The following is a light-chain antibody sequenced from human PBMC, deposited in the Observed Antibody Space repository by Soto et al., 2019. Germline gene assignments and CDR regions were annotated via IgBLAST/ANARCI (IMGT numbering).Light chain of an antibody. Sequence: QSVLTQPASVSGSPGQSIAISCTGTSTDVGGYSYVSWYQQHPGKAPKLMIYEVSNRPSGVSNRFSGAKSGNTASLTISGLQAEDEADYYCSSYTSDSTLVFGGGTKLTVL. J-gene: IGLJ3*02. CDR1: STDVGGYSY. V-gene: IGLV2-14*01. CDR2: EVS. CDR3: SSYTSDSTLV.